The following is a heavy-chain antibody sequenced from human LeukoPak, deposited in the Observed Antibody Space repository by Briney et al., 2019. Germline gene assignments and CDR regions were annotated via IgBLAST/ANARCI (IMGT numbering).Heavy chain of an antibody. J-gene: IGHJ5*02. V-gene: IGHV1-2*02. CDR2: INPNSGGT. Sequence: ASVKVSCKASGYTFTSYGISWVRQAPGQGLEWMGWINPNSGGTNYAQKFQGRVTMTRDTSISTAYMELSRLRSDDTAVYYCARDLDSSGWSHNWFDPWGQGTLVTVSS. CDR1: GYTFTSYG. D-gene: IGHD6-19*01. CDR3: ARDLDSSGWSHNWFDP.